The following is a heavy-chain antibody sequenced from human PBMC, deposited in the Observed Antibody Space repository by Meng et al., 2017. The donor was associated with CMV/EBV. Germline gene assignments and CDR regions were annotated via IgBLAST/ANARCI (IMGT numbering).Heavy chain of an antibody. CDR3: VKFFRWDQPDDAVDI. V-gene: IGHV3-30*02. Sequence: GESLKISCAASGFTFRRYGMDWVRQGPGKGLEWVTFIENDGSNKYYADSVKGRFTLSRGNFKNTVHLQINSLRAEDTALYYCVKFFRWDQPDDAVDIWAYGKMVTVSS. CDR1: GFTFRRYG. D-gene: IGHD1-26*01. J-gene: IGHJ3*02. CDR2: IENDGSNK.